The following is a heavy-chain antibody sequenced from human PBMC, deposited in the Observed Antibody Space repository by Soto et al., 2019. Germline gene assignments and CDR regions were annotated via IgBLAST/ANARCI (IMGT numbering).Heavy chain of an antibody. V-gene: IGHV4-31*03. Sequence: QVQLQESGPGLVKPSQTLSLTCTVSGGSISSAAYYWSWIRQHPGKGLEWIGYISHSGSTYYTPSLKSRVIISADTSKNQVSVNLTPVTAADTAVYYCAREYTYGSNFFDCWGQGALVTVSS. CDR2: ISHSGST. J-gene: IGHJ4*02. CDR1: GGSISSAAYY. D-gene: IGHD5-18*01. CDR3: AREYTYGSNFFDC.